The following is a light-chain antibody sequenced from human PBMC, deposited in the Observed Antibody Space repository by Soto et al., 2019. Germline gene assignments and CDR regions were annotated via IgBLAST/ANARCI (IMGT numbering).Light chain of an antibody. CDR1: SSDIGAYNY. J-gene: IGLJ2*01. Sequence: QSALAQPPSASGSPGQSVTISCTGTSSDIGAYNYVSWYQQYPGKAPKLIIYDVNQRPSGVPDRFSGSKSGNTASPTVSGLQAEDEAVYYCNSFAGGAHVVFGGGTKLTVL. V-gene: IGLV2-8*01. CDR3: NSFAGGAHVV. CDR2: DVN.